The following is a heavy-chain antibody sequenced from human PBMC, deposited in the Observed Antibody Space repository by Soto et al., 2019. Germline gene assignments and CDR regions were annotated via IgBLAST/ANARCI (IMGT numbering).Heavy chain of an antibody. D-gene: IGHD6-13*01. Sequence: VASVKVSCKASGYTFTSYGISWVRQAPGQGFEWMGWISAYNGNTNYAQKLQGRVTMTTDTSTSTAYMELRSLRSDDTAVYYCARHRGRTAAGTGFGMDVWGQGTTVTVSS. CDR1: GYTFTSYG. CDR3: ARHRGRTAAGTGFGMDV. J-gene: IGHJ6*02. CDR2: ISAYNGNT. V-gene: IGHV1-18*01.